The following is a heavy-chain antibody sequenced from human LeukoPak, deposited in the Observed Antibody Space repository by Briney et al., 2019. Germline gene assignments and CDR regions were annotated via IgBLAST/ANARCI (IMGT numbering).Heavy chain of an antibody. J-gene: IGHJ4*02. D-gene: IGHD2-15*01. Sequence: PGGSLRLSCAASGFTFSSYWMHWVRQAPGKGLVWVSRIYGDGSSISYADSVKGRFTISRDNAKNTLYLQMNSLRDEDTAVYYCARVRYCSGGSCFPDYWGQGTLVTVSS. V-gene: IGHV3-74*01. CDR1: GFTFSSYW. CDR3: ARVRYCSGGSCFPDY. CDR2: IYGDGSSI.